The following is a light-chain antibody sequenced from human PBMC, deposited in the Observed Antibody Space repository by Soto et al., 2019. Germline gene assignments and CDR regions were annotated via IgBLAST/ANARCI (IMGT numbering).Light chain of an antibody. CDR3: LLCYSGARPV. CDR1: TGAVTSGHY. J-gene: IGLJ2*01. Sequence: QAVVTQEPSLTVSPGGTVTLTCGSSTGAVTSGHYPYWFQQKPGQAPRTLIYDTNNKHSWTPARFSGSLLGGKAALSLSGAQPEDEAEYYCLLCYSGARPVFGGGTKLTVL. V-gene: IGLV7-46*01. CDR2: DTN.